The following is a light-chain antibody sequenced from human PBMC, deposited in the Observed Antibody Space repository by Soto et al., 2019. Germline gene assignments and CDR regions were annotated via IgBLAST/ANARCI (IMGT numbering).Light chain of an antibody. Sequence: DTQMTQSPSSLSASVGDTVTITCQASRDIADSLNWYQQRAGQAPKLLIYDASNLQSGVPARFSGSGTGTSFILTINSLQPEDFATHYCQQYDDPFTFGGGTKVEIK. J-gene: IGKJ4*01. V-gene: IGKV1-33*01. CDR3: QQYDDPFT. CDR1: RDIADS. CDR2: DAS.